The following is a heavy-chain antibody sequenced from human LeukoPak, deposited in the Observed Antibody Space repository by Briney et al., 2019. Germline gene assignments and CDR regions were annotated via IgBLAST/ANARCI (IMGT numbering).Heavy chain of an antibody. V-gene: IGHV4-34*01. J-gene: IGHJ4*02. D-gene: IGHD3-16*02. CDR1: GGSFSGYY. CDR2: INHSGST. Sequence: SETLSLTCAVYGGSFSGYYWSWIRQPPGKGLEWIGEINHSGSTNYNPSLKSRVTISVDTSKNQFSLKLSSVTAADTAVYYCARRRYDYVWGSYRYTFFDYWGQGTLVTVSS. CDR3: ARRRYDYVWGSYRYTFFDY.